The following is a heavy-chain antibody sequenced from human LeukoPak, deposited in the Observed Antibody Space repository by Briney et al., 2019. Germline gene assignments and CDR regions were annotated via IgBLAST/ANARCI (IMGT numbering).Heavy chain of an antibody. J-gene: IGHJ3*02. CDR3: ARGLSGGFYDI. Sequence: GGSLRLSCAASGFTFSSYSMNWVRQAPGKGLEWVSSISSSSSYIYYADSVKGRFTISRDNAKNSLYLQMNSLRAEDTAVYYCARGLSGGFYDIWGQGTMVTVSS. V-gene: IGHV3-21*01. CDR2: ISSSSSYI. D-gene: IGHD2-15*01. CDR1: GFTFSSYS.